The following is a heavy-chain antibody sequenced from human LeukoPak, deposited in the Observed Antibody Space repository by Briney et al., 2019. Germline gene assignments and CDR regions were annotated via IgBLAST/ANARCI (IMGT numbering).Heavy chain of an antibody. Sequence: SETLSLTCTVSSGSISSYYWSWIRQPPGKGLEWIGYIYYSGSTNYNPSLKSRVTISVDTSKNQFSLKLNSVTAAETAVYYCARSAKFEDTLDYWVQGTLVTVSS. CDR1: SGSISSYY. V-gene: IGHV4-59*01. D-gene: IGHD3-9*01. CDR3: ARSAKFEDTLDY. CDR2: IYYSGST. J-gene: IGHJ4*02.